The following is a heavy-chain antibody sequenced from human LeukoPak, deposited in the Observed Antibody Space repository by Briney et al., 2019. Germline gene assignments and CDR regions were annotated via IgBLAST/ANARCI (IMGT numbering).Heavy chain of an antibody. CDR1: GFTFSSYA. V-gene: IGHV3-30*04. CDR2: ISYDGSDK. J-gene: IGHJ4*02. D-gene: IGHD4-23*01. CDR3: ARDLSATVVTLSYFDY. Sequence: PGGSLRLSCAASGFTFSSYAMHWVRQAPGKGLEWVAVISYDGSDKYYADSVKGRFTISRDNSKNTLYLQVNSLRAEGTAVYYCARDLSATVVTLSYFDYWGQGTLVTVSS.